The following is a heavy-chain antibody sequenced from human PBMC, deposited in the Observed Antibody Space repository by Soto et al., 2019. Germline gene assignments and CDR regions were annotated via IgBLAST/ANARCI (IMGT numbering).Heavy chain of an antibody. CDR1: GFTFSSYW. J-gene: IGHJ4*02. CDR3: ARCSSSWYGHYFDY. V-gene: IGHV3-7*01. D-gene: IGHD6-13*01. CDR2: IKQDGSEK. Sequence: GGSLRLSCAASGFTFSSYWMSWVRQAPGKGLEWVANIKQDGSEKYYVDSVKGRFTISRDNAKNSLYLQMNSLRAEDTAVYYCARCSSSWYGHYFDYWGQGTLDTVSS.